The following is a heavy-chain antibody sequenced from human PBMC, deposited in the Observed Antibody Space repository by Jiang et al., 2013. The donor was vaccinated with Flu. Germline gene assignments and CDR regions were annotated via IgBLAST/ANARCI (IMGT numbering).Heavy chain of an antibody. CDR1: GFTFSNYN. D-gene: IGHD6-19*01. J-gene: IGHJ3*02. CDR3: ARVLTVAATSPDVFDI. V-gene: IGHV3-21*01. CDR2: ISSSSSYI. Sequence: VQLVESGGGLVKPGGSLRLSCAASGFTFSNYNMNWVRQAPGKGLEWVSSISSSSSYIYYADSVKGRFTISRDNAKNSLYLQMNSLRAEDTAVYYCARVLTVAATSPDVFDIWGQGTMVTVSS.